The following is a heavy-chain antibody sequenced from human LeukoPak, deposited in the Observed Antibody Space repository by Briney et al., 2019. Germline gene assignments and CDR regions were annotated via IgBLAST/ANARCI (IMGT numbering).Heavy chain of an antibody. J-gene: IGHJ6*02. CDR1: GFTFSSYG. D-gene: IGHD1-26*01. Sequence: GGSLRLSCAASGFTFSSYGMHWVRQAPGKWLEWVAFIRYDGSNKYYADSVKGRFTISRDNSKNTLYLQMNSLRAEDTAVYYCAKEGSGSYLTYYYYYGMDVWGQGTTVTVSS. CDR2: IRYDGSNK. CDR3: AKEGSGSYLTYYYYYGMDV. V-gene: IGHV3-30*02.